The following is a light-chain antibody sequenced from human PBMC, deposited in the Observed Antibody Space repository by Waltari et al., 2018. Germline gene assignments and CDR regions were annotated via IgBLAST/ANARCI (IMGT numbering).Light chain of an antibody. CDR3: QSYDNILSASV. CDR1: SSNFGAGFD. Sequence: HSVLTQPPSVSGDPGQRLPISCTGCSSNFGAGFDLPWYQQLPRTAPKHLLYGSGNRPSGVPFRFSGSKSGASASLAITGRQAEDEADYYCQSYDNILSASVFGGGTKLTVL. J-gene: IGLJ2*01. V-gene: IGLV1-40*01. CDR2: GSG.